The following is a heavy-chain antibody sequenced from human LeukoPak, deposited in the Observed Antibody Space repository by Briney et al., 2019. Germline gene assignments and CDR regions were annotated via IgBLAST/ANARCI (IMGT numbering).Heavy chain of an antibody. CDR1: GYTFSSYG. J-gene: IGHJ4*02. CDR3: ARRQGTTLNFDY. D-gene: IGHD1-1*01. V-gene: IGHV1-18*01. CDR2: INAYNGNT. Sequence: ASVKVSCKASGYTFSSYGFSWVRQAPGQGLEWMGWINAYNGNTNCAQNLQGRVTMTTDTSTSTAYMELRSVRFDDTAVYYGARRQGTTLNFDYWGQGTLVTVSS.